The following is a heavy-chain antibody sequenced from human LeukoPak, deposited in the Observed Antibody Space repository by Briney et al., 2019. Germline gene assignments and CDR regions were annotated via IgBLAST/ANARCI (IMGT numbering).Heavy chain of an antibody. Sequence: GRSLRLSCAASGFTFSSYGMHWVRLAPGKGLEWVAVISSDGSNQYYADSVKGRLTISRDNSKNTLYLQMNSLRADDTAVYYCAKDRPADGSSDWTYYFDYWGQGTLVTVSS. V-gene: IGHV3-30*18. CDR1: GFTFSSYG. CDR3: AKDRPADGSSDWTYYFDY. J-gene: IGHJ4*02. D-gene: IGHD2-21*02. CDR2: ISSDGSNQ.